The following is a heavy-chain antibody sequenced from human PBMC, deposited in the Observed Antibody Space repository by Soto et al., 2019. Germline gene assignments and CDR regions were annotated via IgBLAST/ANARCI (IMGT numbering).Heavy chain of an antibody. CDR2: IKSKTDGGTT. CDR1: GFTFSNAW. D-gene: IGHD6-13*01. J-gene: IGHJ4*02. V-gene: IGHV3-15*01. CDR3: TTGVSVWYSSSWYGGDY. Sequence: EVQLVESGGGLVKPGGSLRLSCAASGFTFSNAWMSWVRQAPGKGLEWVGRIKSKTDGGTTDYAAPVKGRFTISRDDSKNTLYLQMNSRKTADTAVYYCTTGVSVWYSSSWYGGDYWGQGTLVTVSS.